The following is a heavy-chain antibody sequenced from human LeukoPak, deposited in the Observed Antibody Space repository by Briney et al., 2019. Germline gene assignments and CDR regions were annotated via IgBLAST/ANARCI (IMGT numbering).Heavy chain of an antibody. J-gene: IGHJ5*02. CDR3: ARGRLDGGYSYLDWFDP. V-gene: IGHV3-21*01. D-gene: IGHD5-18*01. Sequence: GGSLRLSWAASGFTFSSYSMIWVRQAPGKGLEWVSSISSSSAYIYYADSVRGRFTISREHAENSLYLQMNSLRAEDTAVYYCARGRLDGGYSYLDWFDPWGQGTLVTVSS. CDR2: ISSSSAYI. CDR1: GFTFSSYS.